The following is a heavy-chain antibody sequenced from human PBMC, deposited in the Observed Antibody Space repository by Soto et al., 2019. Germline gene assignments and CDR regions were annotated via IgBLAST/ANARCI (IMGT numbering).Heavy chain of an antibody. J-gene: IGHJ3*02. CDR2: IYYSGST. CDR3: ARDSGGGGAFDI. Sequence: SETLSLTCTVSGGTISSGDYYWSWIRQPPGKGLEWIGYIYYSGSTYYNPFLKSRFTISIDTSKNQFSLKLSSVTAADTAVYYCARDSGGGGAFDIWGQGTMVTVSS. V-gene: IGHV4-30-4*01. CDR1: GGTISSGDYY. D-gene: IGHD3-16*01.